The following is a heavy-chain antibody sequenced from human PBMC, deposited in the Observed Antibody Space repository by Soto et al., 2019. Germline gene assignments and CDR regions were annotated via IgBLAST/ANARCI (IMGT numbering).Heavy chain of an antibody. Sequence: ASVKVSCKASGYTFTSYGISWVRQAPGQGLEWMGWISAYNGNTNYAQKLQGRVTMTTDTSTSTAYMEPRSLRSDDTAVYYCAGDRVTYSEVDNWFDPWGQGTLVTVSS. D-gene: IGHD3-16*01. CDR3: AGDRVTYSEVDNWFDP. V-gene: IGHV1-18*01. J-gene: IGHJ5*02. CDR2: ISAYNGNT. CDR1: GYTFTSYG.